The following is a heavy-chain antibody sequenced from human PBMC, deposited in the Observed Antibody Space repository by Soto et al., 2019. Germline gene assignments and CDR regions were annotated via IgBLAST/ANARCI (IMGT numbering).Heavy chain of an antibody. CDR2: ISAYNGNT. CDR3: ARDPDGYGFDY. CDR1: GYTFTSYC. D-gene: IGHD5-12*01. J-gene: IGHJ4*02. Sequence: ASVKVSCKASGYTFTSYCISWVRQAPGQGLEWMGWISAYNGNTNYAQKLQGRVTMTTDTSTSTAHMELRSLISDDTAVYYCARDPDGYGFDYWGQGTLVTVAS. V-gene: IGHV1-18*01.